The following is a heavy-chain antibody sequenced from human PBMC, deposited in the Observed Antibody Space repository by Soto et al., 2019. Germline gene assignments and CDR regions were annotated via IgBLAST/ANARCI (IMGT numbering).Heavy chain of an antibody. CDR2: ISPYTSHT. CDR3: ARDMDSGAYYPSDY. V-gene: IGHV1-18*01. J-gene: IGHJ4*02. Sequence: QVHLVQSGAEVKKPGASVKVSCKASGYTFTSYGINWVRQAPGQGLEWMGWISPYTSHTNDAQNLQGRVTMTTDTSTSTAYMELRSLRSDDTAVYYCARDMDSGAYYPSDYWGQGTLVTVSS. D-gene: IGHD1-26*01. CDR1: GYTFTSYG.